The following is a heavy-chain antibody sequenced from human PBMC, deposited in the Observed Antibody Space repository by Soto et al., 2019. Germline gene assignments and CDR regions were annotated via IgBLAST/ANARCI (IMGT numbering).Heavy chain of an antibody. CDR3: ARGENSSSSRISWFDP. V-gene: IGHV4-34*01. J-gene: IGHJ5*02. D-gene: IGHD6-6*01. Sequence: PSETLSLTCAVYGGSFSGYYWSWIRQPPGKGLEWIGEINHSGSTNYNPSLKSRVTISVDTSKNQFSLKLSSVTAADTAVYYCARGENSSSSRISWFDPWGQGTLVT. CDR1: GGSFSGYY. CDR2: INHSGST.